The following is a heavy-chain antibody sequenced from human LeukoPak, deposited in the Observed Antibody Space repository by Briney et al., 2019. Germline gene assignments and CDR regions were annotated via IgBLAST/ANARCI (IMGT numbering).Heavy chain of an antibody. D-gene: IGHD1-1*01. CDR3: ARDSALATSRNWFDP. V-gene: IGHV4-59*12. J-gene: IGHJ5*02. CDR1: DGSISNYY. Sequence: PSETLSLTCSVFDGSISNYYRSWIRQPPEKGLEWIGYAYYSGSTTYNSSLESRVTISVDTSKNQFSLKLTAVTAADTAVYYCARDSALATSRNWFDPWGQGTLVTVSS. CDR2: AYYSGST.